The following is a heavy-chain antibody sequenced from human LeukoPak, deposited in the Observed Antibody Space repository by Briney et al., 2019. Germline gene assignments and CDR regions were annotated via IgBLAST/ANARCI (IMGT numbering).Heavy chain of an antibody. J-gene: IGHJ4*02. CDR2: INPDNGGT. CDR3: ARDPSNSGYDYLYYFDY. V-gene: IGHV1-2*02. D-gene: IGHD5-12*01. Sequence: ASVKVSCKASVYTFTGYYMHWVRHAPGQGLEWMGWINPDNGGTNYAQTFQGRVTMTRDMSISTDYMELSRLRSDDTAVYYCARDPSNSGYDYLYYFDYWGQGTLVTVSS. CDR1: VYTFTGYY.